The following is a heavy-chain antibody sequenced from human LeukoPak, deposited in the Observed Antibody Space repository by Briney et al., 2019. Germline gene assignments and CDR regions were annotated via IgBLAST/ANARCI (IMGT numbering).Heavy chain of an antibody. J-gene: IGHJ2*01. CDR2: INHSGST. CDR3: ARDRAPPESWYFDL. V-gene: IGHV4-34*01. CDR1: GGSFSDYY. Sequence: SETLSLTCAVFGGSFSDYYWTWIRQPPGKGLEWIGEINHSGSTNYNPSLKSRVTISVDTSKNQFSLRLKSVTAADTAVYYCARDRAPPESWYFDLWGRGTLVTVSS.